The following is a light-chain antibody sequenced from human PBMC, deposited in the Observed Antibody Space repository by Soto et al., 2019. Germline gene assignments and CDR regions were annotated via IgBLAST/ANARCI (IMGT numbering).Light chain of an antibody. CDR1: SSNIAEEY. CDR2: NTV. CDR3: VAWDHSLNAFL. V-gene: IGLV1-51*01. J-gene: IGLJ3*02. Sequence: QSVLTQPPSVSAAPGQKVTIYCSGSSSNIAEEYVSWYQQVPGATPKLHILNTVQRPSGVPDRFSASKSGTSATLAITGLQAGDVADYYCVAWDHSLNAFLFGGGTKLTVL.